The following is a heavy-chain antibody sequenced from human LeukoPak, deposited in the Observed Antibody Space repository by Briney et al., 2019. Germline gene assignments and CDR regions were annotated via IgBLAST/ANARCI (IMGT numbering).Heavy chain of an antibody. V-gene: IGHV1-46*01. CDR1: GYTFTRYY. D-gene: IGHD3-22*01. J-gene: IGHJ4*02. CDR3: ARDTLDSSSYYKPIYYFDY. CDR2: INPSGGST. Sequence: GASVKVSCKASGYTFTRYYMHWVRQAPGQGLEWMGIINPSGGSTSYAQKFQGRVTMTRDMSTSTVYMGLSSLRSEDTAVYYCARDTLDSSSYYKPIYYFDYWGQGTLVTVSS.